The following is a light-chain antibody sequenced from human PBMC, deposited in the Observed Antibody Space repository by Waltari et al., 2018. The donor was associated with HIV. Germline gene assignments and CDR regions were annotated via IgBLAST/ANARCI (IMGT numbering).Light chain of an antibody. Sequence: DIQMTQSPSSLSTSVGDRVTITCRASQSISNYLNLYQQKPGKAPKLLIYAASSLQSGVPSRFNGSGSGTDFTLTISSLQPEDFATYYCQQSYSTPFTFGPGTKVDIK. V-gene: IGKV1-39*01. CDR3: QQSYSTPFT. CDR1: QSISNY. J-gene: IGKJ3*01. CDR2: AAS.